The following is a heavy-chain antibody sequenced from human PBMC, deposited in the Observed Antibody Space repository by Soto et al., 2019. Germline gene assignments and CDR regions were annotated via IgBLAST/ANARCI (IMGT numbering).Heavy chain of an antibody. CDR1: GGTFSSYA. CDR3: ARVASIAARPGLAFDI. D-gene: IGHD6-6*01. V-gene: IGHV1-69*06. Sequence: QVQLVQSGAEVKKPGSSVKVSCKASGGTFSSYASSWVRQAPGQGLEWMGGIIPIFGTANYAQKLQGIITITADKSTSTAYMELSSLRSEDTAVYYGARVASIAARPGLAFDIWGQGTMVTVSS. CDR2: IIPIFGTA. J-gene: IGHJ3*02.